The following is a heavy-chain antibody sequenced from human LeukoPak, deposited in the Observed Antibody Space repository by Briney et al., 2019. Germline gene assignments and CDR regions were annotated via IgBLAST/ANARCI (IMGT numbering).Heavy chain of an antibody. V-gene: IGHV4-38-2*02. CDR3: ARDGRTAVRPSDY. Sequence: SETLSLNCTVSGYSISSGYYWGWIRQPPGKGLEWIGSIYHSGSTYYKPSLKNRVTTSVDTSKNQLSLKLSSVPAAETAVYYCARDGRTAVRPSDYWGQGTLVTVSS. CDR2: IYHSGST. J-gene: IGHJ4*02. CDR1: GYSISSGYY. D-gene: IGHD6-6*01.